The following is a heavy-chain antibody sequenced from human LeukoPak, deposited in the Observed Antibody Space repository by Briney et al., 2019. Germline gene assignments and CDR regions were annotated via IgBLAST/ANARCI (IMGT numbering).Heavy chain of an antibody. CDR1: GFTFSSYE. CDR3: ARTPEVVTAIEFGFDY. V-gene: IGHV3-48*03. CDR2: ISSSGSTI. D-gene: IGHD2-21*02. Sequence: TGGSLRLSCAASGFTFSSYEMNWVRQAPGKGLEWVSYISSSGSTIYYADSVKGRFTISRDNAKNSLYLQMNSLRAEDTAVYYCARTPEVVTAIEFGFDYWGQGTLVTVSS. J-gene: IGHJ4*02.